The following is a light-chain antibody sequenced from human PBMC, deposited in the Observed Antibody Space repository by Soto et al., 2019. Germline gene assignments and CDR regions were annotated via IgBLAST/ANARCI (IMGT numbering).Light chain of an antibody. Sequence: QSVLTQPPSVSGSPGQSVTISCTGTSSDVGSYNRVSWYQQPPGTAPKLMIYEVTNRPSGVPVRVSGSKSANTASLTISGLQAEDEADYYCSSYTSTSTVVFGGGTKLTVL. CDR1: SSDVGSYNR. CDR3: SSYTSTSTVV. V-gene: IGLV2-18*02. J-gene: IGLJ2*01. CDR2: EVT.